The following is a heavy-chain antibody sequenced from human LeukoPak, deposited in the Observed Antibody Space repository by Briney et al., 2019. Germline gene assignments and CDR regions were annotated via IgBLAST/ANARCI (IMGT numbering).Heavy chain of an antibody. D-gene: IGHD3-22*01. Sequence: SETLSLTCTVSGGSISSYYWSWIRQPPGKGLDWIGYIYYSGSTNYNPSLKSRVTISVDTSKNQFSLKLSSMTAADTAVYYCAGAYDSTDYYPFDYWGQGTLVTVSS. V-gene: IGHV4-59*08. CDR3: AGAYDSTDYYPFDY. J-gene: IGHJ4*02. CDR1: GGSISSYY. CDR2: IYYSGST.